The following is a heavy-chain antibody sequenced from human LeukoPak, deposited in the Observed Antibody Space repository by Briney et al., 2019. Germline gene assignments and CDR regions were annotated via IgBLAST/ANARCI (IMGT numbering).Heavy chain of an antibody. V-gene: IGHV1-3*04. CDR2: INTGSGNT. CDR1: GYTFTGYA. CDR3: ARSDPGLDYFDY. D-gene: IGHD5-12*01. Sequence: ASVKVSCKASGYTFTGYALHWVRQAPGQGLEWMGWINTGSGNTKYSQRFQDRVTITMDTSASTVYMEMNDLGSEDTAVYYCARSDPGLDYFDYWGQGTLVTVSS. J-gene: IGHJ4*02.